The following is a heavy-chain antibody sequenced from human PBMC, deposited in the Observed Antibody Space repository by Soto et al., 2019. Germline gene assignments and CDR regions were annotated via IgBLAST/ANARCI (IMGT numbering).Heavy chain of an antibody. CDR3: ARVFVPGVVAATMDYYYYGMDV. J-gene: IGHJ6*01. Sequence: QVQLVESGGGVVQPGRSLRLSCAASGFTFSSYGMHWVRQAPGKGLEWVAVIWYDGSNKDYADSVKGRFTISRDNSKNTLYLQMNSLRAEDTAVYYCARVFVPGVVAATMDYYYYGMDVW. CDR1: GFTFSSYG. V-gene: IGHV3-33*01. CDR2: IWYDGSNK. D-gene: IGHD2-15*01.